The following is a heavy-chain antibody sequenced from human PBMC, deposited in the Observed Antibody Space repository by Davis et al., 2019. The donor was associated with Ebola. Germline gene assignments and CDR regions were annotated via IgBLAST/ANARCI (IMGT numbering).Heavy chain of an antibody. Sequence: PGGSLRLSCAASGFTFSSYWMNWVRQAPGKGLGWVAVISYDGSNKYYADSVKGRFTISRDNSKNTLYLQMNSLRAEDTAVYYCARDYGWELTGGVDYWGQGTLVTVSS. V-gene: IGHV3-30*03. J-gene: IGHJ4*02. CDR3: ARDYGWELTGGVDY. CDR1: GFTFSSYW. D-gene: IGHD1-26*01. CDR2: ISYDGSNK.